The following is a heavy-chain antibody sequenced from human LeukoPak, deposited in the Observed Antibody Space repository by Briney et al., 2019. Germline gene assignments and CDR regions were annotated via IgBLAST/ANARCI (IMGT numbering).Heavy chain of an antibody. CDR3: ARGPAQNSGNYFFDY. V-gene: IGHV1-2*02. Sequence: ASVKVSCKASGYTFTSYSAHWVRQAPGQRLEWMGWINANSGGTDSAQKFQGRVTMTRDTSISTAYMELSRLTSDDTAVYYCARGPAQNSGNYFFDYSGQGSLVTVSS. D-gene: IGHD1-26*01. CDR2: INANSGGT. CDR1: GYTFTSYS. J-gene: IGHJ4*02.